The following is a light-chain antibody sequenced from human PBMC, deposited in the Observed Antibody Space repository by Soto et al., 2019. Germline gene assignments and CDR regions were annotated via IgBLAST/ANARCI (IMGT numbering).Light chain of an antibody. V-gene: IGKV1-16*02. CDR3: QHYSSYPYT. CDR2: GAS. CDR1: QDIRNY. Sequence: DIQMTQSQSSLSASVGDRVTITCRASQDIRNYLAWFQQKPGKAPKSLIYGASNLHSGVPSYFTGSGSGTDFTLTISSRQPEDFATYYCQHYSSYPYTFGQGTKVEIK. J-gene: IGKJ2*01.